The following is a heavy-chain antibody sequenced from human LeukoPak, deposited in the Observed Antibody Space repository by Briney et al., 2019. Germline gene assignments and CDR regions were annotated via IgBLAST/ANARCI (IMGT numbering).Heavy chain of an antibody. CDR3: ARGKIRSYDILTGEYYYYYMDV. J-gene: IGHJ6*03. V-gene: IGHV1-2*02. Sequence: ASVKVSCKASGYTFTGYYMHWVRQAPGQGLEWMGWINPNSGGTNYAQKFQGRVTMTRDTSISTAYMELSRLRSDDTAVCYCARGKIRSYDILTGEYYYYYMDVWGKGTTVTISS. CDR2: INPNSGGT. CDR1: GYTFTGYY. D-gene: IGHD3-9*01.